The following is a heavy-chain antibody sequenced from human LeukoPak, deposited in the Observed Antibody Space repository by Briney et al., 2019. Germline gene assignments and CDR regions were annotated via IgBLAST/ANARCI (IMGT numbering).Heavy chain of an antibody. D-gene: IGHD6-19*01. V-gene: IGHV3-30-3*01. Sequence: GGSLRLSCAASGFTFSSYAMHWVRQAPGKGLEWVAVISYDESNKYYTDSVKGRFTISRDNSKNTLYLQVNSLRAEDAAVYFCARARYSSGWYGLDYWGQGTLVTVSS. CDR1: GFTFSSYA. J-gene: IGHJ4*02. CDR2: ISYDESNK. CDR3: ARARYSSGWYGLDY.